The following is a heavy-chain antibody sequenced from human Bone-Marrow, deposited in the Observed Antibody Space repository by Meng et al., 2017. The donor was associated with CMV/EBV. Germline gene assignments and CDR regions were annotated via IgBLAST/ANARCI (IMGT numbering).Heavy chain of an antibody. J-gene: IGHJ4*02. D-gene: IGHD3-22*01. Sequence: SETLSLTCTVSGGSVSSGSYYWSWIRQPPGKGLEWIGYIYYSGSTNYNPSLKSRVTISVDTSKNQFSLKLSSVTAADTAVYYCARDSFYYYDSSGYAYFAYWGPGQLVHVSS. CDR2: IYYSGST. CDR3: ARDSFYYYDSSGYAYFAY. CDR1: GGSVSSGSYY. V-gene: IGHV4-61*01.